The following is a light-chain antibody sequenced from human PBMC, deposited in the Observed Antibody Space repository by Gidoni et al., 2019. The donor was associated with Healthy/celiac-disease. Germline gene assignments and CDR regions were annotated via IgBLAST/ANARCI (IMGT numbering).Light chain of an antibody. V-gene: IGLV1-40*01. CDR1: SSNIGEDFD. CDR3: QSYDSSLSGYV. Sequence: QSVLTQPPSVSGAPGPRVTISCTGSSSNIGEDFDVHWYQQLPGTAPKLLIYGNSTRPSGVPDRFSGSKSGTSAALAITGLQAEDEADYYCQSYDSSLSGYVFGTGTKVTVL. J-gene: IGLJ1*01. CDR2: GNS.